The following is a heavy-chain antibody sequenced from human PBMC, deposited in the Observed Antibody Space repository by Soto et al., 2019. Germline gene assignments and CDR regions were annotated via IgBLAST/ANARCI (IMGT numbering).Heavy chain of an antibody. J-gene: IGHJ4*02. V-gene: IGHV4-34*01. CDR1: GGSFSGYY. CDR2: INHSGST. CDR3: ARAGKIAVAGDFDY. Sequence: SETLSLTCAVYGGSFSGYYWSWIRQPPGKGLEWIGEINHSGSTNYNPSLKSRVTISVDTSKNQFSLKLSSVTAADTAVYYCARAGKIAVAGDFDYWGQGTLVTVSS. D-gene: IGHD6-19*01.